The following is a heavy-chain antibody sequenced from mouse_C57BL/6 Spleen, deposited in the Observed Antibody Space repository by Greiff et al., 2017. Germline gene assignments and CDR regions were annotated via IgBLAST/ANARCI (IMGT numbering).Heavy chain of an antibody. CDR3: ASITTVVAPFDY. J-gene: IGHJ2*01. Sequence: VQLVESGPELVKPGASVKISCKASGYTFTDYYINWVKQRPGQGLEWIGWIFPGSGSTYYNEKFKGKATLTVDKSSSTAYMLLSSLTSEDSAVYFCASITTVVAPFDYWGQGTTLTVSS. D-gene: IGHD1-1*01. V-gene: IGHV1-75*01. CDR1: GYTFTDYY. CDR2: IFPGSGST.